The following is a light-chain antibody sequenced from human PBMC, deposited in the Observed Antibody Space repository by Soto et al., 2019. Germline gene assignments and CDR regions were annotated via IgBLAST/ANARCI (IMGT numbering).Light chain of an antibody. J-gene: IGKJ2*01. V-gene: IGKV1-39*01. CDR3: QRSYSTHT. Sequence: DIQMTQSPSSLSASVGDRVTITCRASQSSSSYLNWYQQKPGKAPKLLIYAASSLQSGVQSRFSGSGSGTAFTLTISSLQPEGFATSYWQRSYSTHTFGQGTKLEIK. CDR2: AAS. CDR1: QSSSSY.